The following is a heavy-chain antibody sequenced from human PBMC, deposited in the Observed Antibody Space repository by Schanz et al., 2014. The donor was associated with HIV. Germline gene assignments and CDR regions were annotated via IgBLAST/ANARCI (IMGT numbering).Heavy chain of an antibody. J-gene: IGHJ4*02. CDR2: ISYDGINK. V-gene: IGHV3-30*18. D-gene: IGHD3-3*01. Sequence: QVQLVESGGGVVQPGRSLRLSCTASGFPFSSSGMHWVRQAPGKGLEWVAVISYDGINKYYADSVKGRFTISRDNSKNTLYLQMNSLRSEDTAVYYCAKASESIFGVEGLDFWGQGTLVIVSS. CDR3: AKASESIFGVEGLDF. CDR1: GFPFSSSG.